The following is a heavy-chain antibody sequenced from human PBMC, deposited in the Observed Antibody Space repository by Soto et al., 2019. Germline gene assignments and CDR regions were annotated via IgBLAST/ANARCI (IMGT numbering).Heavy chain of an antibody. J-gene: IGHJ6*02. Sequence: QVQLVESGGGVVQPGRSLRLSCAASGFTFSSYGMHWVRQAPGKGLEWVAVIWYDGSNKYYADSVKGRFTISRDNYKNTLYLQMNSLSAEDTALYDGASEYGSGGRGYACGMAVCGQGTTVTVS. CDR2: IWYDGSNK. CDR1: GFTFSSYG. V-gene: IGHV3-33*01. CDR3: ASEYGSGGRGYACGMAV. D-gene: IGHD2-15*01.